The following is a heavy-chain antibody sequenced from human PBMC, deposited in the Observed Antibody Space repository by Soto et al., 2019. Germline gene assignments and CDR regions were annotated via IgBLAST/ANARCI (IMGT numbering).Heavy chain of an antibody. V-gene: IGHV3-23*01. Sequence: EVQLLESGGGLVQPGGSLRLSCAASGVTFSSDVMSWVRQAPGKGLEWVSSISGSGGRTYYADSWKGRVTISRDNAKNEQYRQINSLRADNKTVYYFAKDKRAAALLPGHYATYYFDYWGQGTLVTVSS. CDR3: AKDKRAAALLPGHYATYYFDY. CDR1: GVTFSSDV. J-gene: IGHJ4*02. CDR2: ISGSGGRT. D-gene: IGHD6-13*01.